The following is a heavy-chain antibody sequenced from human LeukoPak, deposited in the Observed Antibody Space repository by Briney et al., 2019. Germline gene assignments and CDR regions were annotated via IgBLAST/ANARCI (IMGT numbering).Heavy chain of an antibody. CDR2: IYHSGST. CDR1: GGSISSYY. V-gene: IGHV4-59*12. CDR3: ARAAGGYCSGGSCPNWFDP. Sequence: SETLSLTCTVSGGSISSYYWSWIRQPPGKGLEWIGYIYHSGSTYYNPSLKSRVTISVDRSKNQFSLKLSSVTAADTAVYYCARAAGGYCSGGSCPNWFDPWGQGTLVTVSS. D-gene: IGHD2-15*01. J-gene: IGHJ5*02.